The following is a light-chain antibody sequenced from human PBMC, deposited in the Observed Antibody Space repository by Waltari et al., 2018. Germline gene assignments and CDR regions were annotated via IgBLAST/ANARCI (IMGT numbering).Light chain of an antibody. CDR3: HQYQSSPLT. CDR1: QSVLSNNKDY. V-gene: IGKV4-1*01. J-gene: IGKJ4*01. CDR2: WAS. Sequence: DFVMTQSPDSLAVSLGDRATINCKSSQSVLSNNKDYLSWYLQKPGQPPKLLIYWASTRGCGGPDRFSGSGCGTDFTLSISSLQAEEVAVYDCHQYQSSPLTFGGGTKVEIK.